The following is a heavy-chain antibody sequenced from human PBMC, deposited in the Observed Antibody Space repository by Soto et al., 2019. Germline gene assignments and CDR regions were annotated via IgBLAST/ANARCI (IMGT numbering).Heavy chain of an antibody. CDR1: GFTFSSYA. V-gene: IGHV3-23*01. Sequence: TVGSLRLSCAASGFTFSSYAMSWFRQAPVNGLEWVSSISGSGGSTYYADSVKGRFTISRDNSKNTLYLQMNSLRAEYTAVYYCAKAVAATLLSHFDYWGQGTLVTVSS. CDR3: AKAVAATLLSHFDY. D-gene: IGHD2-15*01. J-gene: IGHJ4*02. CDR2: ISGSGGST.